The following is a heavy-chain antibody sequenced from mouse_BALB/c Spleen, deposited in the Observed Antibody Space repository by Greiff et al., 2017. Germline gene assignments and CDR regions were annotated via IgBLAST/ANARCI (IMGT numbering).Heavy chain of an antibody. CDR3: ARENGDY. V-gene: IGHV5-4*02. CDR2: ISDGGSYT. Sequence: EVKLMESGGGLVKPGGSLKLSCAASGFTFSDYYMYWVRQTPEKRLEWVATISDGGSYTYYPDSVKGRFTISRDNAKNNLYLQMSSLKSEDTAMYYCARENGDYWGQGTTLTVSS. CDR1: GFTFSDYY. J-gene: IGHJ2*01.